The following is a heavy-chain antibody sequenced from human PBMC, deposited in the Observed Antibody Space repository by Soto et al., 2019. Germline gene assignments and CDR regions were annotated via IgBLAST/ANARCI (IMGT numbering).Heavy chain of an antibody. CDR2: IHYSGST. D-gene: IGHD3-10*01. Sequence: SETLSLTCTVSGGSISSYYWSWIRQPPGKGLEWIGYIHYSGSTNYNPSLKSRVTISVDTSKNQFSLKLSSVTAGDTAVYYCASFSGGRHYYYGMDVWGQGTTVT. CDR3: ASFSGGRHYYYGMDV. J-gene: IGHJ6*02. CDR1: GGSISSYY. V-gene: IGHV4-59*01.